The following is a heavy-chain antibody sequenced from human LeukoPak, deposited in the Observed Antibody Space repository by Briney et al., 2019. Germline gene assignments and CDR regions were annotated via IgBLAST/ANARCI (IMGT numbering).Heavy chain of an antibody. V-gene: IGHV4-4*07. J-gene: IGHJ3*02. Sequence: SGTLSLTCTVSGGSISSYYWSWIRQPAGKGMEWIGRIYTSGSTNYNPSVKSGVTMSVDTSKNQFSLKLSSVTAADTAVYYCARSTVTTTDDVFDIWGQGTMVTVSS. CDR2: IYTSGST. CDR1: GGSISSYY. CDR3: ARSTVTTTDDVFDI. D-gene: IGHD4-17*01.